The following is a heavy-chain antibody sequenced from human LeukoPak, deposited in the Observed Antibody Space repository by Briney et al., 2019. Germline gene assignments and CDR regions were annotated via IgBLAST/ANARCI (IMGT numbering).Heavy chain of an antibody. Sequence: SETLSLTCTVSGDSISSGGYYWSWIRQPPGKGLEWIGYIYHSGSTYYNPSLKRRVTISVDRSKNQFSLKLSSVTAADTAVYYCARARPTSGSYYWGQGTLVTVSS. J-gene: IGHJ4*02. CDR1: GDSISSGGYY. CDR2: IYHSGST. V-gene: IGHV4-30-2*01. CDR3: ARARPTSGSYY. D-gene: IGHD1-26*01.